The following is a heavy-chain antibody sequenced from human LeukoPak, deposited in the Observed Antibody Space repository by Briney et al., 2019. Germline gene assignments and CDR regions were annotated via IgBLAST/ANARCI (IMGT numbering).Heavy chain of an antibody. V-gene: IGHV4-59*01. CDR2: IYYSGST. J-gene: IGHJ2*01. Sequence: SETLSLTCTVSGSSISSYYWSWIRQPPGKGLEWIGYIYYSGSTNYNPSLKSRVTTSVDTSKNQFSLKLSSVTAADTAVYYCARGRYDWYFDLWGRGTLVTVSS. CDR1: GSSISSYY. D-gene: IGHD1-1*01. CDR3: ARGRYDWYFDL.